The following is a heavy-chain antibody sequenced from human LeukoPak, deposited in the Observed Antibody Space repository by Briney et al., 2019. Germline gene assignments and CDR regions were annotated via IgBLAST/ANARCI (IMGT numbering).Heavy chain of an antibody. J-gene: IGHJ6*03. Sequence: GGSLRLSCAASGFTFSSYGMHWVRQAPGKGLEWVAFIRYDGSNKYYADSVKGRFTISRDNSKNTLYLQMNSLRAEDTAVYYCARGGKLGWYYYYYMDVWGKGTTVTISS. V-gene: IGHV3-30*02. CDR2: IRYDGSNK. CDR1: GFTFSSYG. CDR3: ARGGKLGWYYYYYMDV. D-gene: IGHD4-23*01.